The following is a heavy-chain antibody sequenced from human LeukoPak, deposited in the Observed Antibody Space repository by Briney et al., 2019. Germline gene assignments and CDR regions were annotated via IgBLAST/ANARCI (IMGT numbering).Heavy chain of an antibody. J-gene: IGHJ4*02. D-gene: IGHD5-24*01. CDR1: GGSISSSSYY. CDR3: AADGYNHYFDY. CDR2: IYYSGST. Sequence: SETLSLTCTVSGGSISSSSYYWGWIRQPPGKGLEWIGSIYYSGSTYYNPSLKSRVTISVDTSKNQFSLKLSSVTATGTAVYYCAADGYNHYFDYWGQGTLVTVSS. V-gene: IGHV4-39*01.